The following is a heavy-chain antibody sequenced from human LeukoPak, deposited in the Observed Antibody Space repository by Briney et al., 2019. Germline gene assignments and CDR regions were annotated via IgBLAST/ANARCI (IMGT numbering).Heavy chain of an antibody. Sequence: GGSLRLSCAASGFTFSDCYLSWIRQAPGKGLEWVSYISSGSTYTNYADSVKGRFTISRDNAKNSLFLQMNSLRAEDTAVYFCARLSSSSTNWFDAWGQGTLVTVSS. CDR3: ARLSSSSTNWFDA. CDR1: GFTFSDCY. V-gene: IGHV3-11*06. J-gene: IGHJ5*02. D-gene: IGHD6-19*01. CDR2: ISSGSTYT.